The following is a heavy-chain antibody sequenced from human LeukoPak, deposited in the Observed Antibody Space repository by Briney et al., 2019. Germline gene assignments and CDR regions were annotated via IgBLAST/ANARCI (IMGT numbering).Heavy chain of an antibody. CDR2: IYYSGSA. CDR3: ARQYSSGWPWFDP. J-gene: IGHJ5*02. Sequence: SETLSLTCTVSGGSISSGGYYWGWIRQPPGKGLEWIGSIYYSGSAYYNPSLKSRVTISADTSKHQFSLKLSSVTAADAAVYNCARQYSSGWPWFDPWGQGTQVTVSS. D-gene: IGHD6-19*01. V-gene: IGHV4-39*01. CDR1: GGSISSGGYY.